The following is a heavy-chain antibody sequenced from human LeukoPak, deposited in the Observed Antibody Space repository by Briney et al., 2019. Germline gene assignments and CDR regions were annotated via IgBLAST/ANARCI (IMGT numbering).Heavy chain of an antibody. CDR1: GFPFNRYS. Sequence: GGSLRLSCAASGFPFNRYSMNWVRQAPGKGLEWVANIKPDGSEKYYMDSVKGRFTISRDNAQNSLYLQMNSLRDEDTAIYYCARNARSIEFWGQGTVVTVSS. V-gene: IGHV3-7*01. J-gene: IGHJ4*02. CDR3: ARNARSIEF. D-gene: IGHD2-2*01. CDR2: IKPDGSEK.